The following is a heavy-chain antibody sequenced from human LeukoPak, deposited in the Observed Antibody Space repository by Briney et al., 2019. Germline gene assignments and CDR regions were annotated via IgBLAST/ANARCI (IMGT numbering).Heavy chain of an antibody. CDR3: ARDTNGEYYDYVWGSYRSLPHPFDY. CDR1: GFTFSSYE. J-gene: IGHJ4*02. Sequence: GGSLRLSCAASGFTFSSYEMNWVRQAPGKGLEWVSYISSSGSTIYYADSVKGRFTISRDNAKNSLYLQMNSLRAEDTAVYYCARDTNGEYYDYVWGSYRSLPHPFDYWGQGTLVTVSS. D-gene: IGHD3-16*02. V-gene: IGHV3-48*03. CDR2: ISSSGSTI.